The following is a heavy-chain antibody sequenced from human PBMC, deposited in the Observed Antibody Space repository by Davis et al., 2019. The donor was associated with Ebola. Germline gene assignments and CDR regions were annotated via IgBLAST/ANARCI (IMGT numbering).Heavy chain of an antibody. CDR2: IYYSGST. J-gene: IGHJ4*02. D-gene: IGHD6-13*01. V-gene: IGHV4-59*01. CDR1: GGSISSYY. CDR3: ARGIHSSSWYEVDY. Sequence: MPSETLSLTCTVSGGSISSYYWSWIRQPPGKGLEWIGYIYYSGSTNYNPSLKSRVTISVDTSKNQFSLKLSSVTAADTAVYYCARGIHSSSWYEVDYWGRGTVVTVSS.